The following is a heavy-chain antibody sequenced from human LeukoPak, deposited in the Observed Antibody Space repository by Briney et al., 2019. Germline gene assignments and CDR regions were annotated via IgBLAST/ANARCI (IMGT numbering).Heavy chain of an antibody. V-gene: IGHV4-61*01. J-gene: IGHJ2*01. CDR1: GGSISSTNYY. CDR3: ARVYYDFWSGYHYWYFDL. CDR2: IYYSGGT. Sequence: SETLSLTCSVSGGSISSTNYYWSWIRQPPGKGLEWVGHIYYSGGTNYNPSLTSRVAISVDTSKNPFSLKLSSVTAADTAVYYCARVYYDFWSGYHYWYFDLWGRGTLVTVSS. D-gene: IGHD3-3*01.